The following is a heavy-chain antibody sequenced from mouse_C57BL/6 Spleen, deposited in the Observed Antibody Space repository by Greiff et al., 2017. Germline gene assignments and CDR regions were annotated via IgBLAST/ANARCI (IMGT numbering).Heavy chain of an antibody. Sequence: QVQLQQPGAELVKPGASVKMSCKASGYTFTSYWITWVKQRPGQGLEWIGDIYPGSGSTNYNEKFKSKATLTVDTSSSTAYMQLSSLTSEDSAVYYCARGGLGRRGSLDYWGQGTTLTVSS. D-gene: IGHD4-1*01. CDR2: IYPGSGST. V-gene: IGHV1-55*01. J-gene: IGHJ2*01. CDR1: GYTFTSYW. CDR3: ARGGLGRRGSLDY.